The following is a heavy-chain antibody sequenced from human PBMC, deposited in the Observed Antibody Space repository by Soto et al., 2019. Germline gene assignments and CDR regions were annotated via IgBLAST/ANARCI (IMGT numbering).Heavy chain of an antibody. CDR3: ARGGGVGVAGSAAFDM. CDR1: GYPVTAYY. J-gene: IGHJ3*02. D-gene: IGHD3-3*01. Sequence: QLHLVQSGAVVKKPGASVTVSCSASGYPVTAYYMHWVRQAPGRGLEWMGGINPATGAAKYTQTFQGRVTLARDSSSGTVFRELSGLPSEDTAVFYCARGGGVGVAGSAAFDMWGQGTLVTVSS. CDR2: INPATGAA. V-gene: IGHV1-2*02.